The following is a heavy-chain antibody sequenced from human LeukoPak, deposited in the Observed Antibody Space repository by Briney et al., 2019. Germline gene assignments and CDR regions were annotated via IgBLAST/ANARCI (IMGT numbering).Heavy chain of an antibody. CDR3: GTTRHAEAETIF. Sequence: ASMKVSFKTSGYSFIVCYIYWVRQAPGQGFEWMGRINPNSGGTNYAQTFQGRVTMTRATSISTAYMELSRPRSDDTVAYCCGTTRHAEAETIFGGRGSLVTVSS. D-gene: IGHD3-3*02. CDR2: INPNSGGT. V-gene: IGHV1-2*05. J-gene: IGHJ2*01. CDR1: GYSFIVCY.